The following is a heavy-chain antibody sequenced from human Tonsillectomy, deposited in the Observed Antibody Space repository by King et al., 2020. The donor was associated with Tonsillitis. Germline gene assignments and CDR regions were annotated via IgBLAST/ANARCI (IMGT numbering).Heavy chain of an antibody. CDR3: ASDVGDFWSGYSRY. CDR2: ITSGGST. CDR1: GLTVSSNY. J-gene: IGHJ4*02. Sequence: VQLVESGGGLIQPGGSLRLSCAASGLTVSSNYMSWVRQAPGKGLEWVSRITSGGSTSYADSVKGRFTISRDNSKNTLYLQIHSLRPEDTAVYYCASDVGDFWSGYSRYWGQGTLVTVSS. D-gene: IGHD3-3*01. V-gene: IGHV3-53*01.